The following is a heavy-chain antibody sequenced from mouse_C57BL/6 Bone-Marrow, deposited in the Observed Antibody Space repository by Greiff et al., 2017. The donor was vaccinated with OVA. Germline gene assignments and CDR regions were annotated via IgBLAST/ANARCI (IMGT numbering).Heavy chain of an antibody. CDR1: GYTFTDYE. CDR3: TRRYGSSYFAY. D-gene: IGHD1-1*01. CDR2: IDPETGGT. Sequence: VKLQESGAELVRPGASVTLSCKASGYTFTDYEMHWVKQTPVHGLEWIGAIDPETGGTAYNQKFKGKAILTADKASSTAYMELRSLTAEDAAVYYCTRRYGSSYFAYWGQGTLVTVSA. V-gene: IGHV1-15*01. J-gene: IGHJ3*01.